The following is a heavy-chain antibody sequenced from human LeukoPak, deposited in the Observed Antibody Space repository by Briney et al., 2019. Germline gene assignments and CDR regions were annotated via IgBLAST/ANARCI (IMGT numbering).Heavy chain of an antibody. CDR3: ARDRYYYGSGSSWFDP. J-gene: IGHJ5*02. V-gene: IGHV4-30-4*01. CDR1: GGSISSGDYY. D-gene: IGHD3-10*01. CDR2: IYYSGST. Sequence: SETLSLTCTVSGGSISSGDYYWSWIRQPPGEGLEWIGYIYYSGSTYYNPSLKSRVTISVDTSKNQFSLKLSSVTAADTAVYYCARDRYYYGSGSSWFDPWGQGTLVTVSS.